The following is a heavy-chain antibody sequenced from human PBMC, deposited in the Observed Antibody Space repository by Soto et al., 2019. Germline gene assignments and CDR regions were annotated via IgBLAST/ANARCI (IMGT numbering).Heavy chain of an antibody. V-gene: IGHV1-18*01. CDR3: ARDGYITMVRGVHNWFDP. CDR2: ISAYNGNT. D-gene: IGHD3-10*01. Sequence: GASVKVSCKASGYTFTSYGISWVRQAPGQGLEWMGWISAYNGNTNYAQKLQGRVTMTTDTSTSTAYMELRSLRSDDTAVYYCARDGYITMVRGVHNWFDPWGQGTLVTVSS. CDR1: GYTFTSYG. J-gene: IGHJ5*02.